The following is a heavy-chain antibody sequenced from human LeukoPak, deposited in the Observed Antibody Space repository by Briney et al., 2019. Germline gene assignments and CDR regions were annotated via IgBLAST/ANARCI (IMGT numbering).Heavy chain of an antibody. D-gene: IGHD2-2*01. V-gene: IGHV5-51*01. Sequence: GESLKISCKGSGYTFSSYCSAWVRQMPGKGLEWRGIIYPGDSDTRYSPSFEGQVTISADKTNSTAYLQWNSLKASDTATYYCARYSPDVVVAPSAQFVYWGQGTLVTVSS. CDR2: IYPGDSDT. J-gene: IGHJ4*02. CDR1: GYTFSSYC. CDR3: ARYSPDVVVAPSAQFVY.